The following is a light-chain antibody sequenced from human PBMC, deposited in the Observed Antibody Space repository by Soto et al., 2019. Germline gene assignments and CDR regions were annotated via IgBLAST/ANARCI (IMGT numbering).Light chain of an antibody. V-gene: IGKV3-11*01. Sequence: EIVLTQSPATLSLSPGERATLSCRASQSVGTYFAWYQQKPGQAPRLLIYDSSNRATGIPARFSGSGSGTDFTLTISSREPEDFAVYYCQQRSDWPSTFGGGTTVEIK. CDR1: QSVGTY. J-gene: IGKJ4*01. CDR3: QQRSDWPST. CDR2: DSS.